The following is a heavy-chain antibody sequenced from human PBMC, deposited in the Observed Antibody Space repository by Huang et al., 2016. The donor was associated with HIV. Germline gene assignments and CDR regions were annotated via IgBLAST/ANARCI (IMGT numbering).Heavy chain of an antibody. D-gene: IGHD2-21*01. CDR2: INPGNGNK. J-gene: IGHJ4*02. CDR3: AREFVIFGAPLWPAY. CDR1: GYSFTTYA. V-gene: IGHV1-3*01. Sequence: QVQLVQSGAEVKKPGASVKVSCKASGYSFTTYALHWVPQAPGHRLEWVGWINPGNGNKKYAQKFQGRVTITRDTSASTVYMEVSSLTFEDTAVYYCAREFVIFGAPLWPAYWGQGTLISVSS.